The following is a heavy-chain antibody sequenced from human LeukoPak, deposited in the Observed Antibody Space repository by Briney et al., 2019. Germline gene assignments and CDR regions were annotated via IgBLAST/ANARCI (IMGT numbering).Heavy chain of an antibody. J-gene: IGHJ4*02. CDR1: GFAFSTYW. D-gene: IGHD5-12*01. Sequence: PAGSLRLSCAASGFAFSTYWMHWVRQAPGKGLVWVSHIKSDGSSTTYADSVKGRFTISRDNAKNTLYLQMNSLRADDTAVYYCARDRGDTQDYWGQGTLVTVSS. V-gene: IGHV3-74*01. CDR3: ARDRGDTQDY. CDR2: IKSDGSST.